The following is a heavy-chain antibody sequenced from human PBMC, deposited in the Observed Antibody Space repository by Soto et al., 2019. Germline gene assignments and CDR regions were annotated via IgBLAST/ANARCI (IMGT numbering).Heavy chain of an antibody. Sequence: QVQLQESGPGLVKPSETLSLTCTVSGGSISSYYWSWIRQPPGEGLEWIGYIYYSGSTNYNPSLKSRVTISVDTSKNQFSLKLSSVTAADTAVYYCARDASSSYFYYYYGMDVWGQGTTVTVSS. CDR2: IYYSGST. J-gene: IGHJ6*02. D-gene: IGHD6-13*01. CDR1: GGSISSYY. V-gene: IGHV4-59*01. CDR3: ARDASSSYFYYYYGMDV.